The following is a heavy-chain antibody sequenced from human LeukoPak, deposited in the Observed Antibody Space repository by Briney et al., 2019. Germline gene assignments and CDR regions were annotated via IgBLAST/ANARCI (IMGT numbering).Heavy chain of an antibody. CDR1: GFTLTSYG. V-gene: IGHV3-30*02. CDR3: ASHEGYCSSTSCSTFDY. J-gene: IGHJ4*02. Sequence: GGSLRLSCAASGFTLTSYGMHWVRQAPGKGLEWVAFIQYDGSNKNYADSVKGRFTISRDYSKNTLYLQMNSLRAEDTAVYYCASHEGYCSSTSCSTFDYWGQGTLVTVSS. D-gene: IGHD2-2*01. CDR2: IQYDGSNK.